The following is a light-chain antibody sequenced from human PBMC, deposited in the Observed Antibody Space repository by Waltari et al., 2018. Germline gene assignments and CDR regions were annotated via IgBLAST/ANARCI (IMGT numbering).Light chain of an antibody. CDR1: QPVGSW. CDR3: QQYSRYWA. CDR2: KAS. J-gene: IGKJ1*01. Sequence: DIQMTQSPSTLSASVGDRVTITCRASQPVGSWLAWHQQKPGKAPKVLIFKASILDSGVPSRCSGSGAGTEFTLTLSGLQPDDFATYYCQQYSRYWAFGQGTKVEIK. V-gene: IGKV1-5*03.